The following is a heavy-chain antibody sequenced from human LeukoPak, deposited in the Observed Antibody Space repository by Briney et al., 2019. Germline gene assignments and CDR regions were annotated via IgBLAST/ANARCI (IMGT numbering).Heavy chain of an antibody. V-gene: IGHV3-23*01. J-gene: IGHJ4*02. CDR2: ISGSGGST. Sequence: GGSPRLSCAASGFIIGNHAMSWVRQAPGKGLEWVSTISGSGGSTYYAESVKGRCTLSRDNSKDTLYLQLNSLRVEDTAVYYCAKEGGYCSSSSCSDYFDYWGQGSLVTVSS. CDR1: GFIIGNHA. D-gene: IGHD2-2*01. CDR3: AKEGGYCSSSSCSDYFDY.